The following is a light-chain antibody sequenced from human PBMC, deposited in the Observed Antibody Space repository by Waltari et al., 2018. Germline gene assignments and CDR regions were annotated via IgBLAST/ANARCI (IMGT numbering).Light chain of an antibody. Sequence: EIVLTQSPATLSLSPGDRATLSCRAIQSVSNFLAWYQQKPGQAPRLLIYEASNRATGIPARFSGSGSGTDFTLTISSLEPEDFAVYYCQQRSNWLLTFGQGTRLEIK. CDR1: QSVSNF. CDR3: QQRSNWLLT. CDR2: EAS. J-gene: IGKJ5*01. V-gene: IGKV3-11*01.